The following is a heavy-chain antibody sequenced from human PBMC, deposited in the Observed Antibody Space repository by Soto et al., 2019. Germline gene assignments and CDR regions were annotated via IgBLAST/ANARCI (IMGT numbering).Heavy chain of an antibody. Sequence: EVQLVESGGGLVQPGGSLRLSCAASGFTFSSYVINWVRQAPGKGLEWVSYISISSSTRYYADSVRGRFTISRDNAKNALYLQMNRPRDADTAVYYCARGGGFFDYWGQGTLVTVSS. CDR3: ARGGGFFDY. CDR1: GFTFSSYV. V-gene: IGHV3-48*02. CDR2: ISISSSTR. J-gene: IGHJ4*02. D-gene: IGHD3-10*01.